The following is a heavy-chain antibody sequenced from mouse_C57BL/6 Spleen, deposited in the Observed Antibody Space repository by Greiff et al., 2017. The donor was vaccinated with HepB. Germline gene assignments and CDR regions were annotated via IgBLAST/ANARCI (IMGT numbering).Heavy chain of an antibody. J-gene: IGHJ3*01. CDR2: IYPGDGDT. CDR1: GYAFSSSW. V-gene: IGHV1-82*01. CDR3: ARTGSNYPFSY. Sequence: VQLQQSGPELVKPGASVKISCKASGYAFSSSWMNWVKQRPGKGLEWIGRIYPGDGDTNYNGKFKGKATLTADKSSSTAYMQISSLTSEDSAVYFCARTGSNYPFSYWGQGTLVTVSA. D-gene: IGHD1-1*01.